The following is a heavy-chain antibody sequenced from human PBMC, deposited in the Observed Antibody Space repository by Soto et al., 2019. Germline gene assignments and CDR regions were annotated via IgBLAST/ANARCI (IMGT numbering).Heavy chain of an antibody. CDR3: GRSVVGATGEILYNAMDV. Sequence: QVQLVQSGAEVKKPGASVQVSCKASGYTFTSYALHWVRQARGERPEWMGWINAANGETKNSKKFQGRVTITRDTSASTGYMELSSLRSEDTAVYYCGRSVVGATGEILYNAMDVWGQGTTVTVSS. J-gene: IGHJ6*02. CDR2: INAANGET. V-gene: IGHV1-3*01. CDR1: GYTFTSYA. D-gene: IGHD1-26*01.